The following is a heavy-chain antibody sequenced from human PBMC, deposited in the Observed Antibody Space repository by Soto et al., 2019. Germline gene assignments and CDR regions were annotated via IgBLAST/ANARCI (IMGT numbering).Heavy chain of an antibody. CDR2: IIPIFGTA. Sequence: SVKVSCKASGGTFSSYAISWVRQAPGQGLEWMGGIIPIFGTANYAQKFQGRVTITADESTSTAYMELSSLRSEDTAVYYCARNYDFWSGYKGGYYYGMDVWGQGTTVTVSS. CDR1: GGTFSSYA. V-gene: IGHV1-69*13. D-gene: IGHD3-3*01. CDR3: ARNYDFWSGYKGGYYYGMDV. J-gene: IGHJ6*02.